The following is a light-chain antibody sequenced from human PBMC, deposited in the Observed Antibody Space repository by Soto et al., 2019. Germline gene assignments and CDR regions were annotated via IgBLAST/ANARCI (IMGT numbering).Light chain of an antibody. CDR1: SSDFGGYNY. V-gene: IGLV2-14*01. Sequence: QSALTKPASVTGSPGQSITISCTGTSSDFGGYNYVSWYQQHPGRAPELMIYDVGNRPSGVSNRFSGSKSGNTASLTISGLQAEDEADYYCSSYTSSRTLYVFGTGTKVTVL. CDR2: DVG. J-gene: IGLJ1*01. CDR3: SSYTSSRTLYV.